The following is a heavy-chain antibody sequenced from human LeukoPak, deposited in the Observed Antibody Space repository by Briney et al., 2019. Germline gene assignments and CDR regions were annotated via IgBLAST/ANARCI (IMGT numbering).Heavy chain of an antibody. V-gene: IGHV4-39*01. Sequence: PSETLSLTCMVSGGSISSTTYYWGWIRQPPGKGLEWIANIYYSGSTYYNPSLKSRVTISVDTSKNQFSLKLSSVTAADTAVYYCARWGLGSSWDVFETWAQGTLVTVSS. CDR2: IYYSGST. CDR1: GGSISSTTYY. CDR3: ARWGLGSSWDVFET. J-gene: IGHJ5*02. D-gene: IGHD6-13*01.